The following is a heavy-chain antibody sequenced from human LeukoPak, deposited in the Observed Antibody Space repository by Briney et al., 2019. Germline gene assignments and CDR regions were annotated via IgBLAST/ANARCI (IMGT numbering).Heavy chain of an antibody. D-gene: IGHD2-2*01. Sequence: GGSLRLSCAASGFTFSGYWMSWVRQAPGKGLEWVANIKQDESEKHYLDSVKGRFTISRDNAKNSQYLQMNSLRAEDTAVYYCARVGWVNVVVPAATPFDYWGQGTLVTVSS. V-gene: IGHV3-7*01. CDR2: IKQDESEK. CDR3: ARVGWVNVVVPAATPFDY. CDR1: GFTFSGYW. J-gene: IGHJ4*02.